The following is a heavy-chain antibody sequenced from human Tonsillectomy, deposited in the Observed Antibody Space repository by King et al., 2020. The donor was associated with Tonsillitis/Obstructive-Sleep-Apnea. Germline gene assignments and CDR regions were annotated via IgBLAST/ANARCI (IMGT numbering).Heavy chain of an antibody. J-gene: IGHJ6*03. CDR3: AKDSDSRGYYPSNYYYMDV. CDR2: IGGSGAST. V-gene: IGHV3-23*04. D-gene: IGHD3-22*01. Sequence: VQLVESGGGLVQPGGSLRLSCAASGFIFSSYAMTWVRQAPGKGLEWVSVIGGSGASTYYADSVKGRFTISRDNSKNTMYLQMNSLRAEDTTVYYCAKDSDSRGYYPSNYYYMDVWGKGTAVTVSS. CDR1: GFIFSSYA.